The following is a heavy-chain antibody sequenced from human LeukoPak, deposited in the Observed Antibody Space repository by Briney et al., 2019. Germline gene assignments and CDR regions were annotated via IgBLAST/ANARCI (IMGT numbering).Heavy chain of an antibody. CDR1: GFTFSNYA. D-gene: IGHD3-3*01. CDR3: AKRLSFGVAIGDFDY. J-gene: IGHJ4*02. CDR2: ISGSGDST. V-gene: IGHV3-23*01. Sequence: PGGSLRLSCAASGFTFSNYAMSWVRQAPGKGLEWVSGISGSGDSTYYADSVKGRFTISRDSSMETLYLQMNSLRAEDTATYFCAKRLSFGVAIGDFDYWGQGTLVTVSS.